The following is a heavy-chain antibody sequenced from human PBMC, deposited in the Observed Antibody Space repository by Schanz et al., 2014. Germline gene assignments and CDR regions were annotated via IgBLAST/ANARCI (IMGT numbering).Heavy chain of an antibody. CDR2: ISSRGTTI. D-gene: IGHD1-26*01. Sequence: VQLVESGGGLIQPGGSLRLSCAVSGFTVNTNYMSWIRQAPGKGLECISYISSRGTTIYYADSVKGRFTISRDNAENSLYLQMSSLRAEDTAVYYCASSSYRLLSYYYAMDVWGQGTMVTVSS. J-gene: IGHJ6*02. V-gene: IGHV3-11*01. CDR1: GFTVNTNY. CDR3: ASSSYRLLSYYYAMDV.